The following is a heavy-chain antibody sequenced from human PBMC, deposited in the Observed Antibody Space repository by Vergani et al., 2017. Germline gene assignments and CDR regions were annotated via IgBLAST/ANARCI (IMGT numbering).Heavy chain of an antibody. J-gene: IGHJ4*02. CDR1: GFTFSSYA. CDR3: GRGSDNYN. D-gene: IGHD5-24*01. CDR2: IKSTGVST. V-gene: IGHV3-23*01. Sequence: EVQLLQSEGAVVQPGGSLRLSCVASGFTFSSYAMSWVRQGHGQGLEWVSSIKSTGVSTHSADSVKGRFTISRYNSKNTLYWQMNSLKVEDTAVYYCGRGSDNYNWGQGTLVTVSS.